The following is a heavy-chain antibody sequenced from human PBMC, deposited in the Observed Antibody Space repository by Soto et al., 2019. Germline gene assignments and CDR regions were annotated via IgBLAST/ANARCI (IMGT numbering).Heavy chain of an antibody. CDR2: IYYSGST. CDR1: GGSISSSSYY. Sequence: SETLSLTCTVSGGSISSSSYYWGWIRQPPGKGLEWIGSIYYSGSTYYNPSLKSRVTISVDTSKNQFSLKLSSVTAADTAVYYCARHPDFWSGNYYGMDVWGQGTTVTVSS. J-gene: IGHJ6*02. D-gene: IGHD3-3*01. V-gene: IGHV4-39*01. CDR3: ARHPDFWSGNYYGMDV.